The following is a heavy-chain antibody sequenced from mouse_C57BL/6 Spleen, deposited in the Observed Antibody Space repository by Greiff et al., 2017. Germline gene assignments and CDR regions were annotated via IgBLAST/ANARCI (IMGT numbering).Heavy chain of an antibody. Sequence: EVMLVESGGGLVKPGGSLKLSCAASGFTFSSYTMSWVRQTPEKRLEWVATISGGGGNTYYPDSVKGRFTISRDNAKNTLYLQMSSLRSEDTALYYCASHYGSSSFDYWGQGTTLTVSS. D-gene: IGHD1-1*01. CDR2: ISGGGGNT. J-gene: IGHJ2*01. CDR3: ASHYGSSSFDY. CDR1: GFTFSSYT. V-gene: IGHV5-9*01.